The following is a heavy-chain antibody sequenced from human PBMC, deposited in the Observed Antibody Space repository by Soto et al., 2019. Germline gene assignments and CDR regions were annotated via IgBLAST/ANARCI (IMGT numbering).Heavy chain of an antibody. Sequence: SVKVSCKASGGTFSSYTISWVRQAPGQGLEWMGRIIPILGIANYAQKFQGRVTITADKSTSTAYMELSSLRSEDTAVYYCARSVPINYDILTGYFNYYYYYYMDVWGKGTTVTVS. J-gene: IGHJ6*03. V-gene: IGHV1-69*02. D-gene: IGHD3-9*01. CDR2: IIPILGIA. CDR3: ARSVPINYDILTGYFNYYYYYYMDV. CDR1: GGTFSSYT.